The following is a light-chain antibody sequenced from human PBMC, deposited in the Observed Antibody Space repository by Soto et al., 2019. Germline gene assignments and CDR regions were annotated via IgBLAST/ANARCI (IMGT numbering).Light chain of an antibody. CDR1: QSVSSSY. CDR2: GES. Sequence: DIVMTQSPDSLAVSLGERATINCKSSQSVSSSYLAWYQQKPGQAPRLLIYGESNRATGIPDRFSGSGSGTDFTLTISSLQSDDFATYYCQHYNSYSRTFGQGTKVDI. V-gene: IGKV3D-15*01. CDR3: QHYNSYSRT. J-gene: IGKJ1*01.